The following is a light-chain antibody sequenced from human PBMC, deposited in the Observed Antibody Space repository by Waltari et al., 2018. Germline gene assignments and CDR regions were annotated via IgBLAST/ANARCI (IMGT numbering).Light chain of an antibody. CDR3: QSYDTSLSVV. V-gene: IGLV1-40*01. Sequence: QSVLTQPPSVSGAPGQRVTISCTGRGSNIGDGVDLPWYQQLPGKAPKLLIYGTSTRPLGVPDRYFGSQSGTSASLAITGLQAEDEADYYCQSYDTSLSVVFGGGTKLTVL. CDR1: GSNIGDGVD. CDR2: GTS. J-gene: IGLJ2*01.